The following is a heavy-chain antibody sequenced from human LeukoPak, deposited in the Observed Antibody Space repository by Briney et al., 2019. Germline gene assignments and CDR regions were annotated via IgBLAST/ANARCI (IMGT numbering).Heavy chain of an antibody. D-gene: IGHD6-6*01. Sequence: GGSLRLSCAASGFTVSSNYMSWVRQAPGKGLEWVSVIYSGGSTYYADSVKGRFTISRDNSKNTLYLQMNSLRAEDTAVYYCARDSRIAARPNIGGYYYYYMDVWGKGTTVTVSS. J-gene: IGHJ6*03. CDR3: ARDSRIAARPNIGGYYYYYMDV. CDR2: IYSGGST. V-gene: IGHV3-66*02. CDR1: GFTVSSNY.